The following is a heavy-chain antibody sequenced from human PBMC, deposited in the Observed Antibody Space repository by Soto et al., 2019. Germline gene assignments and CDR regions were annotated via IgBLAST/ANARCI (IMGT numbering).Heavy chain of an antibody. CDR3: ARDSGYCSSTSCPTRFDP. Sequence: GGSPGLSCAASGFTFSSYGMNWVRQAPGKGLEWVSYISSSRSTIYYADSVKGRFTISRDKAKNSLYRQMNSLRAEGTGVYYCARDSGYCSSTSCPTRFDPGGQGTLVTVSS. V-gene: IGHV3-48*01. CDR1: GFTFSSYG. CDR2: ISSSRSTI. D-gene: IGHD2-2*01. J-gene: IGHJ5*02.